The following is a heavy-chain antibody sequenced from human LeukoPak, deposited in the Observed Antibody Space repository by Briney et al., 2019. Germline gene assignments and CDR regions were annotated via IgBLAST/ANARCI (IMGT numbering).Heavy chain of an antibody. CDR2: IRHDGSDK. Sequence: GGSLRLSCVASGFTFSSYWMTWVRQAPGKGLEWVALIRHDGSDKYYAESVKGRFTISRDSSKNTLYLDMNSVRTADTAVYYCAQDSGGGDCYFACWGQGTLVTVSS. D-gene: IGHD2-21*02. V-gene: IGHV3-30*02. CDR1: GFTFSSYW. CDR3: AQDSGGGDCYFAC. J-gene: IGHJ4*02.